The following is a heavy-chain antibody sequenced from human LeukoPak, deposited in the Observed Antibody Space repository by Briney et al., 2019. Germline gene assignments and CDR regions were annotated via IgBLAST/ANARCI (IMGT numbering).Heavy chain of an antibody. V-gene: IGHV4-59*01. Sequence: PSETLSLTCAVSRGSISSYYWSWIRQPPGKGLEWIGYIYYSGSPNYNPSLRSRVTISVDTSKNQFSLKLSSVTAADTAIYYCARGLTSHSRSSYWFDPWGQGTLVTVSS. J-gene: IGHJ5*02. CDR3: ARGLTSHSRSSYWFDP. D-gene: IGHD6-6*01. CDR1: RGSISSYY. CDR2: IYYSGSP.